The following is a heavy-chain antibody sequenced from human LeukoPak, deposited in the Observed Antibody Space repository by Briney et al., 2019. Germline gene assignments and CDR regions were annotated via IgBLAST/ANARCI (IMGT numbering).Heavy chain of an antibody. J-gene: IGHJ4*02. CDR2: INPNSGGT. V-gene: IGHV1-2*02. Sequence: GASVKVSCKASGYTFTGYYMHWVRQAPGQGLEWMGWINPNSGGTNYAQKFQGRVTMTRDTSISTAYMELSRLRSDDTAVYYCARDPSPTYDSSGYYWVNWGQGTLVTVSS. CDR1: GYTFTGYY. CDR3: ARDPSPTYDSSGYYWVN. D-gene: IGHD3-22*01.